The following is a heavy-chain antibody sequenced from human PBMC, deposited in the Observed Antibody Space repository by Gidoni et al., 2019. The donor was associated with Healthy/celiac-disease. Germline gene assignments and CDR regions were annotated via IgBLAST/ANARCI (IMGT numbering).Heavy chain of an antibody. J-gene: IGHJ4*02. V-gene: IGHV1-46*01. D-gene: IGHD3-22*01. Sequence: QVQLVQSGAEVKKPGASVKVSCKASGYPFTSYYLHWVRQAPGQGLEWMGIINPSGGSTSYAQKFQGRVTMTRDTSTSTVYMELSSLRSEDTAVYYCARGDEVDYYDSSGYYLYFDYWGQGTLVTVSS. CDR1: GYPFTSYY. CDR2: INPSGGST. CDR3: ARGDEVDYYDSSGYYLYFDY.